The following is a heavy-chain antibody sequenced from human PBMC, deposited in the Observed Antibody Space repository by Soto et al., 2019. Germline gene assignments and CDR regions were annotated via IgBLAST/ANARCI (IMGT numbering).Heavy chain of an antibody. CDR2: IKQDGTEK. V-gene: IGHV3-7*03. D-gene: IGHD2-2*01. Sequence: GGSLRLSCAASGFTFGSYWMSWVRQAPGKGLEWVANIKQDGTEKYYLDSVKGRFTISGDNAKNSLYLQMHSLRAEDTAVYYCARFATSPFDYWYFDPWGRGALVTVSS. J-gene: IGHJ2*01. CDR3: ARFATSPFDYWYFDP. CDR1: GFTFGSYW.